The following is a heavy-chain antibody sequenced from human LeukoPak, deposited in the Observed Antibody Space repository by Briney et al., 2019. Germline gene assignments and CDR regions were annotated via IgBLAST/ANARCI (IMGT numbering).Heavy chain of an antibody. J-gene: IGHJ4*02. D-gene: IGHD6-19*01. CDR1: GGSISSGGYY. CDR2: IYHSGST. CDR3: ARDRPWGSSDWYLDY. Sequence: PSETLSLTCTVSGGSISSGGYYWSWIRQPPGKGLEWIGYIYHSGSTYYNPSLKSRVTISVDRSKNQFSLKLSSVTAADTAVYYCARDRPWGSSDWYLDYWGQGTLVTVSS. V-gene: IGHV4-30-2*01.